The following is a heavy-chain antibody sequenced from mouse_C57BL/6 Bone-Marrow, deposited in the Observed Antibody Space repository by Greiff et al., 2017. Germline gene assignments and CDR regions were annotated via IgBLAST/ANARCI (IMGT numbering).Heavy chain of an antibody. V-gene: IGHV1-55*01. Sequence: QVQLQQPGAELVKPGASVKMSCKASGYTFTSYWITWVKQRPGQGLEWIGDIYPGSGSTNYYEKFKSKATLTVDTSSSTAYMQLSSLTSDDSAVYYCARPYYSNYWYFDVWGTGTTVTVSS. D-gene: IGHD2-5*01. CDR3: ARPYYSNYWYFDV. CDR2: IYPGSGST. CDR1: GYTFTSYW. J-gene: IGHJ1*03.